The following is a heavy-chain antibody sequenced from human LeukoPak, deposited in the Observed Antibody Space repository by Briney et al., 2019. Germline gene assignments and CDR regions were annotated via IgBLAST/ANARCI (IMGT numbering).Heavy chain of an antibody. CDR3: SKGVESSGSYYACFDY. CDR2: ISGSGGST. J-gene: IGHJ4*02. V-gene: IGHV3-23*01. Sequence: GGSLRLSCAASGFTFSSYAMSWVRQAPGKGLDWVSGISGSGGSTYYADSVEGRFTISRDNSKNTLYLQMNSLRAEDTAVYYCSKGVESSGSYYACFDYWGQGTLVTVSS. D-gene: IGHD1-26*01. CDR1: GFTFSSYA.